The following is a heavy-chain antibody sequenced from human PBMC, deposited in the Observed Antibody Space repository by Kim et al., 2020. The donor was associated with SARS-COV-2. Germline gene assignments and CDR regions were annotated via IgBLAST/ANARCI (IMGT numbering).Heavy chain of an antibody. CDR1: GLRFKIYA. V-gene: IGHV3-23*01. J-gene: IGHJ3*01. CDR3: AKERGHDSVHAFDF. Sequence: GGSLRLSCAASGLRFKIYAMSWVRQAPGKGLEWVSLISGNGGSTDYADSVRGRFTISRDNSMNTVFLQMNSLRAEDTAVYYCAKERGHDSVHAFDFWGQGTMVTVSS. CDR2: ISGNGGST. D-gene: IGHD2-15*01.